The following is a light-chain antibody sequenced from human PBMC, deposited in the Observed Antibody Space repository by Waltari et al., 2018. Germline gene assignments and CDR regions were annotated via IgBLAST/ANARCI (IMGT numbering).Light chain of an antibody. CDR2: DAS. CDR1: QSVTTN. V-gene: IGKV3-15*01. Sequence: ELLMTQSPATLSVSPGERATLSCRASQSVTTNLAWYQQKPGQAPRLLIFDASTRATGVPARFSGSGSGTEFTLTISSLQSEDFAVYYCQQYTNWPQTFGQGTKVDI. CDR3: QQYTNWPQT. J-gene: IGKJ1*01.